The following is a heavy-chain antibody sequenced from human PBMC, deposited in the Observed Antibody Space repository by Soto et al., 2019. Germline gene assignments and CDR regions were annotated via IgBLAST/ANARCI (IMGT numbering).Heavy chain of an antibody. J-gene: IGHJ4*02. V-gene: IGHV3-30*18. D-gene: IGHD6-6*01. CDR3: AKAPSLWARNNHCDY. CDR2: ISYDGSNK. Sequence: QVQLVESGGGVVQPGRSLRLSCAASGFTFSSYGMHWVRQAPGKGLEWVAVISYDGSNKYYADSVKGRFTISRDNSKNTLYLQMNSLRAEDTAVYYCAKAPSLWARNNHCDYWGQGTLVTVSS. CDR1: GFTFSSYG.